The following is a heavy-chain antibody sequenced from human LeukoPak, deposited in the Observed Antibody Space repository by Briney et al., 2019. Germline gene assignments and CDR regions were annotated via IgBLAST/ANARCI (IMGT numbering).Heavy chain of an antibody. CDR3: ARGSRGMDFDY. CDR1: GGSISSYF. J-gene: IGHJ4*02. D-gene: IGHD2-8*01. V-gene: IGHV4-4*07. CDR2: SYTSGST. Sequence: SETLSLTCTVSGGSISSYFWTWIRQPAGKGLEWIGRSYTSGSTNYNPSLKSRVTMSLDTSKNQFSLKLTSVTAADTVVYYCARGSRGMDFDYWGQGTLVTVSS.